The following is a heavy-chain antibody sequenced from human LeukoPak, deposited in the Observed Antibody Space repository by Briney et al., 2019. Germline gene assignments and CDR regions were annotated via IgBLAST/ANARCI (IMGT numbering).Heavy chain of an antibody. V-gene: IGHV1-2*02. CDR3: ARVWGGSYYYFDY. D-gene: IGHD1-26*01. CDR2: INPNSGGT. J-gene: IGHJ4*02. CDR1: GYTFTGYY. Sequence: GASVKVSCKASGYTFTGYYMHWVRQAPGQGLEWMGWINPNSGGTNYAQKFQGRVTMTRDTSISTAYMELSRRRSDDTAVYYCARVWGGSYYYFDYWGQGTLVTVSS.